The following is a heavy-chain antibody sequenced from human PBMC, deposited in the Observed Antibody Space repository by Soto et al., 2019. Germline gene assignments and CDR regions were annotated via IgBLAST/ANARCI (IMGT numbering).Heavy chain of an antibody. D-gene: IGHD3-10*01. J-gene: IGHJ6*03. Sequence: ASVKVSCKASGYTFTSYEISWVRQAAGQGLEWMGWMNPNSGYAGYAQKFQDRVNMTRNTSISTAYMEVSSLRSEDTAVYYCVRGTGSGIYSPNYYYMDVWGKGTTVTSP. V-gene: IGHV1-8*01. CDR2: MNPNSGYA. CDR1: GYTFTSYE. CDR3: VRGTGSGIYSPNYYYMDV.